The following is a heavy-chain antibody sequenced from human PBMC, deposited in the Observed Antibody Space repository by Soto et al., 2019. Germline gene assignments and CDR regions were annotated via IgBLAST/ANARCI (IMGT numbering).Heavy chain of an antibody. J-gene: IGHJ5*02. CDR3: ARDRIVVVPAATPNWFDP. V-gene: IGHV1-18*01. CDR2: ISAYNGNT. CDR1: GYTFTSYG. D-gene: IGHD2-2*01. Sequence: ASVKVSCKASGYTFTSYGISWVRQAPGQGLEWMGWISAYNGNTNYAQKLQGRVTMTTDTSTSTAYMELRSLRSDDTAVYYCARDRIVVVPAATPNWFDPWGQGTLVTVSS.